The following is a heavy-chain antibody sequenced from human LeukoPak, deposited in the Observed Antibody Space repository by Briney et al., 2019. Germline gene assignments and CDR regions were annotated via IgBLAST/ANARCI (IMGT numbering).Heavy chain of an antibody. V-gene: IGHV3-23*01. CDR3: AKDGRGWYPTVFYFDY. Sequence: GGSLRLSCAASGFTFSSYAMSRVRQAPGKGLEWVSAISGSGTSTYYADSVKGRFTISRDNPKNTLYLQMNSLRAEDTAVYYCAKDGRGWYPTVFYFDYWGQGTLVTVSS. J-gene: IGHJ4*02. CDR2: ISGSGTST. D-gene: IGHD6-19*01. CDR1: GFTFSSYA.